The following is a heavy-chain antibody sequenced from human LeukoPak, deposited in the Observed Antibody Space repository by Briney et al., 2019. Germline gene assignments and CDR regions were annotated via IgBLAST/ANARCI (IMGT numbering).Heavy chain of an antibody. CDR2: INPNSGGT. J-gene: IGHJ6*03. Sequence: ASVKVSCKASGYTFTGYYMHWVRQAPGQGLEWMGWINPNSGGTNYAQKFQGRVTMTRDTSISTAYMELSSLRSEDTAVYYCARGKGEYYYMDVWGKGTTVTISS. V-gene: IGHV1-2*02. CDR1: GYTFTGYY. D-gene: IGHD3-16*01. CDR3: ARGKGEYYYMDV.